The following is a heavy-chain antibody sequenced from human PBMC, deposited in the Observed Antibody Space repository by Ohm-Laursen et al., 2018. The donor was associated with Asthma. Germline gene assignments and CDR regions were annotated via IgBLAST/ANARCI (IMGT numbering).Heavy chain of an antibody. V-gene: IGHV3-30-3*01. CDR3: ARFHGSSWYYFDY. Sequence: SLRLSCSASGFTFDIYAMDWVRQAPGKGLEWVAVISFDGDTKFYADSVKGRFTVSRDNSKNTLYLQMNSLRAEDTAVYYCARFHGSSWYYFDYWGQGTLVTVSS. CDR2: ISFDGDTK. J-gene: IGHJ4*02. CDR1: GFTFDIYA. D-gene: IGHD6-13*01.